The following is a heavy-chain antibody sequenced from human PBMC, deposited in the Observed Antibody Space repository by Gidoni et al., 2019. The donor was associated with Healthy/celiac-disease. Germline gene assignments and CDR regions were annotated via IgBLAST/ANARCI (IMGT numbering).Heavy chain of an antibody. D-gene: IGHD3-10*01. CDR3: ARSGDIYGSGSYFDFDY. Sequence: QVQLVQSGAEVKKPGASVKVSCKASGYPFTSYAMHWVRQAPGQRLEWMGWIKGGNGNTKYAQKFQGRVNITRDTSASTTYMELSSLRSEDTAVYYCARSGDIYGSGSYFDFDYWGQGTLVTVSS. J-gene: IGHJ4*02. CDR1: GYPFTSYA. CDR2: IKGGNGNT. V-gene: IGHV1-3*01.